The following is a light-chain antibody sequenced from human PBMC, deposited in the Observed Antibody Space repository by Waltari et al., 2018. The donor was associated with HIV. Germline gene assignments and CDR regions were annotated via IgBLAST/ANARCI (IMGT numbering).Light chain of an antibody. CDR3: ASNRLDYTLI. J-gene: IGLJ2*01. CDR2: DIN. V-gene: IGLV2-14*03. CDR1: STDSRFYQY. Sequence: QSALTQPASVSGFLGQSINISCTGISTDSRFYQYVSWYQQYPGKIPRLIIFDINNRPSGVSVPFSGSRSGNSASLTFSGLQSGDEAHYYCASNRLDYTLIFGGGTKLTVL.